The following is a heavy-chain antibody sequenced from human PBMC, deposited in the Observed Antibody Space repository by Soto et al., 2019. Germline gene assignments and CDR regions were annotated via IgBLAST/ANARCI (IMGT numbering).Heavy chain of an antibody. CDR1: GGTFSSYA. D-gene: IGHD3-22*01. J-gene: IGHJ4*02. Sequence: QVQLVQSGAEVKKPGSSVKVSCKASGGTFSSYAISWVRQAPGQGPEWMGGIIPIFGTANYAQKFQGRVTITADEHTKTAYMELSSLSSEDTAVYYWARKRSTHYYDSSGYYVWGRFDYWGQGTLVTVAA. CDR3: ARKRSTHYYDSSGYYVWGRFDY. V-gene: IGHV1-69*01. CDR2: IIPIFGTA.